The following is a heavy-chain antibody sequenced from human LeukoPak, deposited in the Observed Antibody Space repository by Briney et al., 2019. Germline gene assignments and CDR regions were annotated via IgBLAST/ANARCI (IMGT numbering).Heavy chain of an antibody. J-gene: IGHJ4*02. CDR1: GVSISSSSYY. CDR2: IYYSGST. Sequence: SETLSLTCTVSGVSISSSSYYWGWLRQPPGKGLEWIGSIYYSGSTYYNPSLKSRVTISVDTSKNQFSLKLSSVTAADTAVYYCARSHGERYYYDSSGYFPHWGQGALVTVSS. CDR3: ARSHGERYYYDSSGYFPH. D-gene: IGHD3-22*01. V-gene: IGHV4-39*01.